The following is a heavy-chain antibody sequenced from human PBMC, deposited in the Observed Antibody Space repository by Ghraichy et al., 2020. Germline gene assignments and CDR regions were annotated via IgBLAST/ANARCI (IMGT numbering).Heavy chain of an antibody. CDR2: INHSGST. V-gene: IGHV4-34*01. D-gene: IGHD1-26*01. J-gene: IGHJ1*01. CDR1: GGSFSGYY. CDR3: ARRERQLTAHTKYSGSPWAFQH. Sequence: SETLSLTCAVYGGSFSGYYWSWIRQPPGKGLEWIGEINHSGSTNYNPSLKSRVTISVDTSKNQFSLKLSSVTAADTAVYYCARRERQLTAHTKYSGSPWAFQHWGQGTLVTVSS.